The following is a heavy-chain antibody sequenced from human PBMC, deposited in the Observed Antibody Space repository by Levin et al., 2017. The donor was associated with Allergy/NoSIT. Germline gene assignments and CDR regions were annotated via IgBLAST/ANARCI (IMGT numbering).Heavy chain of an antibody. V-gene: IGHV4-61*02. Sequence: SETLSLTCTVSGGSISSGSYFWSWIRQPAGKGLEWIGRIYTNGNTNYNPSLKSRVTVSLDASKNQFSLKLSSVTAADTAVYYCARADTVLGYYYDYMDVWGKGTTVTVSS. D-gene: IGHD2/OR15-2a*01. CDR2: IYTNGNT. J-gene: IGHJ6*03. CDR1: GGSISSGSYF. CDR3: ARADTVLGYYYDYMDV.